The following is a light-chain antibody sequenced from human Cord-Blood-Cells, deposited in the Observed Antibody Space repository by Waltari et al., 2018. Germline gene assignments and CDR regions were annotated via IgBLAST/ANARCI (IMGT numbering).Light chain of an antibody. CDR3: QSYDSSLSGSV. CDR2: GNS. CDR1: SPDIGGGYD. V-gene: IGLV1-40*01. Sequence: SVLPQPPPAAGAPGQRLTISCPGSSPDIGGGYDVHSYQQPPGTAPKLLIYGNSNRPSGVPDRFSGAKSGTSASLAITGLQAEDEADYYCQSYDSSLSGSVFGGGTKLTVL. J-gene: IGLJ3*02.